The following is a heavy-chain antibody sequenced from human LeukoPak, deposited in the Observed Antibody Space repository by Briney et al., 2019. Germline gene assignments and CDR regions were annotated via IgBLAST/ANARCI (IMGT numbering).Heavy chain of an antibody. CDR2: IRPDANDG. Sequence: PGESLRFSCAASGFTFSHYWMAWVRQAPGKGLEWVAIIRPDANDGSYVDSVKGRFTISRDNAKNSLYLQLNSLRAEDTAVYFCARADWGSIDYWGQGALVTVSS. CDR3: ARADWGSIDY. J-gene: IGHJ4*02. D-gene: IGHD7-27*01. CDR1: GFTFSHYW. V-gene: IGHV3-7*01.